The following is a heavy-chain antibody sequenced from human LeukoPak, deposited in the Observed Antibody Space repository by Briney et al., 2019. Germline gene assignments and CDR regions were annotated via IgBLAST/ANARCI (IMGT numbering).Heavy chain of an antibody. CDR1: EFAFSVYE. CDR2: VSSSGGTR. J-gene: IGHJ4*02. V-gene: IGHV3-48*03. D-gene: IGHD6-19*01. Sequence: PGGSLRLSCAASEFAFSVYEMYWVCQAPGKGLEWVSYVSSSGGTRYYADSVKGRFTISRDNAKNSLYLQMNSLSGEDTAVYYCATLTVASSFDYWGQGALVTVSS. CDR3: ATLTVASSFDY.